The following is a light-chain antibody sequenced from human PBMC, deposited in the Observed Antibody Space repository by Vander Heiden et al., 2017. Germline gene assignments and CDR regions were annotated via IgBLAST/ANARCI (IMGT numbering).Light chain of an antibody. CDR1: QSIGVY. V-gene: IGKV1-39*01. CDR3: QQTYTTPHT. J-gene: IGKJ4*01. CDR2: IAS. Sequence: DIQMTQSPSSLSASLGDRVTITCRTSQSIGVYLNWYQQKPGKAPNLLIYIASSLQTGVPPRFSGSGSGIDFTLTISSLQPEDSATYYCQQTYTTPHTFGGGTKVEIK.